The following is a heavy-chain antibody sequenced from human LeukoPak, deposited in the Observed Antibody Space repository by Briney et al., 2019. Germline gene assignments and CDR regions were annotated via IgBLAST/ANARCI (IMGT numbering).Heavy chain of an antibody. D-gene: IGHD2-8*01. CDR3: AKDTSIGKYCTSGVCSPFDY. V-gene: IGHV3-23*01. J-gene: IGHJ4*02. CDR1: GFTFSIYA. Sequence: GGSLRLSCAGSGFTFSIYAMSWVRQAPGKGLEWVSAISDSGDYTYYADSVKGRLTISRDNSKNTLYLHVNSLRAEDTAVYYCAKDTSIGKYCTSGVCSPFDYWGQGTLVTVSS. CDR2: ISDSGDYT.